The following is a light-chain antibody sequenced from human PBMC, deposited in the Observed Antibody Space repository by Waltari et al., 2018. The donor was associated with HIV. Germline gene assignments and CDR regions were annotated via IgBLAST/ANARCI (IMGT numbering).Light chain of an antibody. Sequence: SYELTQPPSVSVSPGQTARITCSGDALPKQYAYWYQQKPGQAPVLVIYKDSERPSGIPERFSGSSSGTTVTLTISGVQAEDEADYYCQSADSSGTYDPWVFGGGTKLTVL. J-gene: IGLJ3*02. CDR1: ALPKQY. CDR3: QSADSSGTYDPWV. V-gene: IGLV3-25*03. CDR2: KDS.